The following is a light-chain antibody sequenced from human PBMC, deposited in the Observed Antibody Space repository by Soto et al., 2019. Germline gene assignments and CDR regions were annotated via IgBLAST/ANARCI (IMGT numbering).Light chain of an antibody. CDR1: QTIINNF. J-gene: IGKJ2*01. CDR3: QQYGRSPFT. Sequence: EIVLTQSPGTLSLSPGERATLSCRASQTIINNFLAWFQQKPGLAPRLLIHGASTRASGVPDRFSGGGSGTDFVLTISRLEPEDFAVYYCQQYGRSPFTFGQGTKLQIK. CDR2: GAS. V-gene: IGKV3-20*01.